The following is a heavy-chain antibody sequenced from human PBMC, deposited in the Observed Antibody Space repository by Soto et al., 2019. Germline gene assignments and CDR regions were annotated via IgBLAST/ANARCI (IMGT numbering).Heavy chain of an antibody. J-gene: IGHJ4*02. CDR1: GGSFVGYY. Sequence: AETLSLTCAVYGGSFVGYYCIWIRQPPGKGLEWIGEINHSGSTNYNPSLKSRVTISVDTSKNQFSLKLSSVTAADTAVYYCARGENRLHSYFDYWGQGTLVTVSS. CDR3: ARGENRLHSYFDY. V-gene: IGHV4-34*01. CDR2: INHSGST.